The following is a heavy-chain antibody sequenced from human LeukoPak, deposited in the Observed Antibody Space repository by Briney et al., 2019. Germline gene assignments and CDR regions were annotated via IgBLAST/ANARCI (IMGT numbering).Heavy chain of an antibody. CDR3: ARNIAVAGYDY. D-gene: IGHD6-19*01. CDR2: IGTAGDT. CDR1: GNYW. Sequence: PGGSLRLSCAASGNYWMHWVRQVTGKGLEWVSSIGTAGDTYYPGSVKGRFTISRENAKNSLYLQMNSLRTGDTAVYYCARNIAVAGYDYWGQGTLVTVSS. V-gene: IGHV3-13*01. J-gene: IGHJ4*02.